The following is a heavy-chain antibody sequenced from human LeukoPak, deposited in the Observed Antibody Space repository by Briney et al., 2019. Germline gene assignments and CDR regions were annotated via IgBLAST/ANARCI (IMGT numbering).Heavy chain of an antibody. D-gene: IGHD1-1*01. J-gene: IGHJ6*02. CDR2: INNDGSSA. CDR1: GFTFNNYW. Sequence: PGGSLRLSCAASGFTFNNYWIHRVRQVPGKGLVWVSRINNDGSSASYVDSVKGRFTISRDNAKNTLFLQMNSLRAEDTAVYYCARQGTGHGMDVWGQGTTVIVSS. V-gene: IGHV3-74*01. CDR3: ARQGTGHGMDV.